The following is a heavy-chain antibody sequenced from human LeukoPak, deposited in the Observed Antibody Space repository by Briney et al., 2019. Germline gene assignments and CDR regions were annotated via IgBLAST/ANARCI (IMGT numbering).Heavy chain of an antibody. CDR1: GYTFTSYG. D-gene: IGHD5-18*01. Sequence: ASVKVSCKASGYTFTSYGISWVRQAPGQGLEWMGWISAYNGNTNYAQKLQGRDTMTTDTSTSTAYMELRSLRSDDTAAYYCARAMRIQLREDYWGQGTLVTVSS. CDR3: ARAMRIQLREDY. V-gene: IGHV1-18*04. CDR2: ISAYNGNT. J-gene: IGHJ4*02.